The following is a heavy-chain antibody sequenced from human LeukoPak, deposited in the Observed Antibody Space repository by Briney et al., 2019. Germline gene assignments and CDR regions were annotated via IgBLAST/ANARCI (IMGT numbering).Heavy chain of an antibody. CDR2: IKQDGSEK. CDR3: ARDLYCSSTSCYLYYYYGMDV. V-gene: IGHV3-7*04. J-gene: IGHJ6*02. Sequence: PGGSLRLSCAASGFTFSSYWMSWVRQAPGKGLEWVANIKQDGSEKYYVDSVKGRFTISGDNAKNSLYLQMNSLRAEDTAVYYCARDLYCSSTSCYLYYYYGMDVWGQGTTVTVSS. CDR1: GFTFSSYW. D-gene: IGHD2-2*01.